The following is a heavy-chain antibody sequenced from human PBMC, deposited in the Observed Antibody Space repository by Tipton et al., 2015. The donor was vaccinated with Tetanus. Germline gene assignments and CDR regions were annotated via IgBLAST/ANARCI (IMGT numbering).Heavy chain of an antibody. D-gene: IGHD2-15*01. V-gene: IGHV3-33*08. J-gene: IGHJ4*02. CDR2: SWYDGTDK. Sequence: SLRLSCAASGFTFRSYSMNWVRQAPGKGLEWVAVSWYDGTDKYYADSVKGRFTISRDNSKNTLYLQMNSLRAEDTAVYYCAREADCSGGSCFSGDFDNWGQGTQVTVSS. CDR1: GFTFRSYS. CDR3: AREADCSGGSCFSGDFDN.